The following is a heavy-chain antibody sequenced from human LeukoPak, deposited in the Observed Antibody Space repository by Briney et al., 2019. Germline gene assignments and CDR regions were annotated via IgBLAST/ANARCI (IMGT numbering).Heavy chain of an antibody. Sequence: GASVKVSCKASGYTFTNYAMHWVRQAPGQRLEWMGWINAGNGNTKYSQEFQGRVTITRDTSASTAYMELSSLRSEDMAVYYCARGWDLYYFDYWGRGTLVTVSS. CDR2: INAGNGNT. V-gene: IGHV1-3*03. D-gene: IGHD1-26*01. J-gene: IGHJ4*02. CDR1: GYTFTNYA. CDR3: ARGWDLYYFDY.